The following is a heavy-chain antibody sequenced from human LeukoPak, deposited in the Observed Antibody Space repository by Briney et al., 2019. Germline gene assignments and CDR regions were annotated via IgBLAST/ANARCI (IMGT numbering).Heavy chain of an antibody. CDR2: ISSSGSTI. CDR3: ARDGGYSYEIYYFDY. CDR1: GFTFSDYY. V-gene: IGHV3-11*04. Sequence: PGGSLRLSCAASGFTFSDYYMSWIRQAPGKGLEWVSYISSSGSTIYYADSVKGRFTISRDNSKNTLYLQMNSLRAEDTAVYYCARDGGYSYEIYYFDYWGQGTLVTVSS. D-gene: IGHD5-18*01. J-gene: IGHJ4*02.